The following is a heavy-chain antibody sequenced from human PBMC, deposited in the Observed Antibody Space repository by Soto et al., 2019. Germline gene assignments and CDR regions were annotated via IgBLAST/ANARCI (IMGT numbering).Heavy chain of an antibody. CDR3: ERDLSIAARVDAFDI. CDR2: ISSSSSYI. CDR1: GFTFSSYS. D-gene: IGHD6-6*01. J-gene: IGHJ3*02. V-gene: IGHV3-21*01. Sequence: EVQLVESGGGLVKPGGSLRLSCAASGFTFSSYSMNWVRQAPGKGLEWVSSISSSSSYIYYADSVKGRFTISRDNAKNSLYLQMNSLRAEDTAVYYCERDLSIAARVDAFDIWGQGTMVTVSS.